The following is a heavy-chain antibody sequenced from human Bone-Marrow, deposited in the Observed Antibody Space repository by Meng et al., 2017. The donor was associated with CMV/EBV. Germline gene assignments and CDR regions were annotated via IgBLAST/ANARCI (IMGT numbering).Heavy chain of an antibody. V-gene: IGHV4-61*01. CDR1: GGSVSSGSYY. CDR3: ARDLVYCSSTSCRSYGMDV. Sequence: SETLSLTCTVSGGSVSSGSYYWSWIRQPPGKGLESIGYIYYSGSTNYNPSLKSRVTISVDTSKNQFSLKLSSVTAADTAVYYCARDLVYCSSTSCRSYGMDVWGQGTTVTVSS. CDR2: IYYSGST. D-gene: IGHD2-2*01. J-gene: IGHJ6*02.